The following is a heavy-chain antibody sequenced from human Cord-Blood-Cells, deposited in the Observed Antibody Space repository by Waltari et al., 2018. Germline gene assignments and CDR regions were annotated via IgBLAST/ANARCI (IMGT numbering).Heavy chain of an antibody. D-gene: IGHD1-26*01. CDR2: ISWNSGSI. CDR1: GFTFVDYA. V-gene: IGHV3-9*01. Sequence: EVQLSESGGGLVQPGRSLRLSCAASGFTFVDYAMHWVPQAPGKGLEWVSGISWNSGSIGYADSVKGRFTISRDNAKNSLYLQMNSLRAEDTALYYCAKGKGSGSYDAFDIWGQGTMVTVSS. CDR3: AKGKGSGSYDAFDI. J-gene: IGHJ3*02.